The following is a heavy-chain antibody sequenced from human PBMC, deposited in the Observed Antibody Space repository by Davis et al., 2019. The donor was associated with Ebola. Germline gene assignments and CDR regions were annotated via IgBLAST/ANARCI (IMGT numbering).Heavy chain of an antibody. CDR3: ASGSGSSDY. CDR2: ISGYNGNT. J-gene: IGHJ4*02. CDR1: GYAFTSYG. Sequence: AASVKVSCKASGYAFTSYGISWVRQAPGQGLEWMGWISGYNGNTNYAQRSQGRVTMTTDTSTSTAYMELRSLTSDDTAVYYCASGSGSSDYWGRGTLVTVSS. V-gene: IGHV1-18*01. D-gene: IGHD3-10*01.